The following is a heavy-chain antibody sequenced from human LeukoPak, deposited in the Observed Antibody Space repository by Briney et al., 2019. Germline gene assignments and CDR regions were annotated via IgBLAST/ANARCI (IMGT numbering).Heavy chain of an antibody. CDR3: AGDVGTSGWYTFDY. CDR2: TYYRSKWYN. J-gene: IGHJ4*02. V-gene: IGHV6-1*01. CDR1: GDSVSSINGA. Sequence: SQTLPVTCAISGDSVSSINGAWNWIRQSPSRGLEWLGRTYYRSKWYNDYAVSMRGRITINPDTSKNQFSLQLNSVTPEDTAVYYCAGDVGTSGWYTFDYWGQGTLVSVSS. D-gene: IGHD6-19*01.